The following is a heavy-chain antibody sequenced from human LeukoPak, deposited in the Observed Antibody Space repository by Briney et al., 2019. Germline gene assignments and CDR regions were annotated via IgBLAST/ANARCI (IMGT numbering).Heavy chain of an antibody. CDR3: ARANVDTAMVLAYYYYMDV. V-gene: IGHV3-21*01. J-gene: IGHJ6*03. Sequence: GGSLRLSCAASGFTFSSYSMNWVRQAPGKGLEWVSSISSSSSYIYYADSVKGRFTISRDNAKNSLYLQMNSLRAEDTAVYYCARANVDTAMVLAYYYYMDVWGKGTTVTVSS. CDR2: ISSSSSYI. D-gene: IGHD5-18*01. CDR1: GFTFSSYS.